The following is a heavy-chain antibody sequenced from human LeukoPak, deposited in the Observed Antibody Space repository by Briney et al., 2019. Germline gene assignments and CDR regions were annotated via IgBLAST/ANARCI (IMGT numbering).Heavy chain of an antibody. CDR1: GFTISSYE. V-gene: IGHV3-48*03. CDR3: ARDWYHAIDY. J-gene: IGHJ4*02. D-gene: IGHD2-2*01. Sequence: GGSLRLSCAASGFTISSYEMNWVRQAPGKGLEWISHISLSGSTRYYADSVKGRFTISRDNAKKSLYLEMNSLRAEDTAVYYCARDWYHAIDYWGQGTLVTVSS. CDR2: ISLSGSTR.